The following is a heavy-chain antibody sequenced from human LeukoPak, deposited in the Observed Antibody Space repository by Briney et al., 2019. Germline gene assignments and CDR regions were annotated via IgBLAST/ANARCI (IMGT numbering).Heavy chain of an antibody. J-gene: IGHJ4*02. Sequence: PGGSLRLSCAASGFTVSSDYMNWVRHAPGKGLEWVSVIYRGGTTFYADSVKGRFTISRDNSKNTLYLQMNSLRAEDTAVYFCARASFIGAAGLFDYWGQGTLVTVSS. V-gene: IGHV3-53*01. D-gene: IGHD6-25*01. CDR3: ARASFIGAAGLFDY. CDR1: GFTVSSDY. CDR2: IYRGGTT.